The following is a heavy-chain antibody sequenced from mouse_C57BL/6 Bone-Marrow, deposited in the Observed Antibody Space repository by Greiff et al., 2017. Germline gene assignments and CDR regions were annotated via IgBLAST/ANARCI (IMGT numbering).Heavy chain of an antibody. CDR2: IDPSDSYT. CDR1: GYTFTSYW. V-gene: IGHV1-69*01. D-gene: IGHD1-1*01. Sequence: QVQLQQPGAELVMPGASVKLSCKASGYTFTSYWMHWVKQRPGQGLEWIGEIDPSDSYTNYNQKFKGKSTLTVDKSSSTAYMQLSSLTSEDSAVYYCARLVAPIWYFDVWGTGTTVTVSS. CDR3: ARLVAPIWYFDV. J-gene: IGHJ1*03.